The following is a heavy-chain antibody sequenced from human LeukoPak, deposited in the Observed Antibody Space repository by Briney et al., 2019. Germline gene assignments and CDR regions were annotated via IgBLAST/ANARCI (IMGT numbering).Heavy chain of an antibody. CDR3: ARDFTGGTASYYYYYYMDV. Sequence: ASVKVSCKASGYTFTSYDINWVRQAPGQGLEWMGWISAYNGNTNYAQKLQGRVTMTTDTSTSTAYMELRSLRSDDTAVYYCARDFTGGTASYYYYYYMDVWGKGTTVTVSS. J-gene: IGHJ6*03. V-gene: IGHV1-18*01. CDR1: GYTFTSYD. D-gene: IGHD4-23*01. CDR2: ISAYNGNT.